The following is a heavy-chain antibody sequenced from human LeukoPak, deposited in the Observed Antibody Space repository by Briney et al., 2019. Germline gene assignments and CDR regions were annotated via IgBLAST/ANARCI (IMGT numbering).Heavy chain of an antibody. CDR2: IYTSGST. V-gene: IGHV4-4*07. CDR3: ARDSLVHPNRWFDP. D-gene: IGHD6-13*01. CDR1: GGSFSGYY. J-gene: IGHJ5*02. Sequence: NPSETLSLTCAVYGGSFSGYYWSWIRQPPGKGLEWIGRIYTSGSTNYNPSLKSRVSMSVDTSTNQFSLKLSSVTAADTAVYYCARDSLVHPNRWFDPWGQGTLVIVSS.